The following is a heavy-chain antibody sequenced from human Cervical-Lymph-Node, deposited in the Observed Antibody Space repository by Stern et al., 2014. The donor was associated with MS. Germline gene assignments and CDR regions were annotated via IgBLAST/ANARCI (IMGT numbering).Heavy chain of an antibody. CDR1: GFTFSDYY. CDR3: ARGLPRYCSGGRCFKANYYYGMDV. J-gene: IGHJ6*02. Sequence: VHLVESGGGLVKPGGSLRLSCAASGFTFSDYYMSWIRQAPGKGLEWVSYISSRGSTIYYADSVKGRFTISRDNTKNSLYLQMNSLRAEDTAVYYCARGLPRYCSGGRCFKANYYYGMDVWGQGTTVTVA. CDR2: ISSRGSTI. D-gene: IGHD2-15*01. V-gene: IGHV3-11*01.